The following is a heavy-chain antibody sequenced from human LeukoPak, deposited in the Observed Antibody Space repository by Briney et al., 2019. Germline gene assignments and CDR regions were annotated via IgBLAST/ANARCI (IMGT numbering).Heavy chain of an antibody. D-gene: IGHD6-19*01. CDR2: ISAYNGNT. CDR3: ARDRMVIRQWLVYNWFDP. CDR1: GYTFTSYG. Sequence: ASVTVSCKASGYTFTSYGISWVRQAPGQGLEWMGWISAYNGNTNYAQKLQGRVTMTTDTSTSTAYMELSSLRSEDTAVYYCARDRMVIRQWLVYNWFDPWGQGTLVTVSS. V-gene: IGHV1-18*01. J-gene: IGHJ5*02.